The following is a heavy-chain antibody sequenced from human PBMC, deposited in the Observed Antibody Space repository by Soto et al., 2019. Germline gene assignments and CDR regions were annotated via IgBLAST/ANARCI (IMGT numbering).Heavy chain of an antibody. CDR3: ARVGTPTTVTTSFYYFDY. CDR2: IIPIFGTA. Sequence: ASVKVSCKASGGTFSSYAISWVRQAPGQGLEWMGGIIPIFGTANYAQKFQGRVTITADESTSTAYMELSSLRSEDTAVYYCARVGTPTTVTTSFYYFDYWGQGTLVTVSS. V-gene: IGHV1-69*13. CDR1: GGTFSSYA. D-gene: IGHD4-17*01. J-gene: IGHJ4*02.